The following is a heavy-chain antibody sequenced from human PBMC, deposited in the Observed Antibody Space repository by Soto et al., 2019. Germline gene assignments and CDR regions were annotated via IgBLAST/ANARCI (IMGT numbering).Heavy chain of an antibody. Sequence: SETLSLTCTVSGVSIGSYYGSWIRHPAGKGLWWIGRIYTLGSTNYNPSLKSRVGMSVDTPKNQFSVKLSSVTAADTAVYYCARGVVAAAGNYFDYWGQGTLVTVSS. CDR2: IYTLGST. CDR1: GVSIGSYY. CDR3: ARGVVAAAGNYFDY. V-gene: IGHV4-4*07. D-gene: IGHD6-13*01. J-gene: IGHJ4*02.